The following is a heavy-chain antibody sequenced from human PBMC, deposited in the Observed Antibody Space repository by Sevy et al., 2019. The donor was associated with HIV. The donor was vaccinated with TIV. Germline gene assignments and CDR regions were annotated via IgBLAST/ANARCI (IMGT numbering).Heavy chain of an antibody. CDR1: GDSVTSSPHY. CDR3: ARVVGESCSGGTCSGWFDP. V-gene: IGHV4-61*01. CDR2: IYYTEDT. J-gene: IGHJ5*02. Sequence: SETLSLTCIVSGDSVTSSPHYWTWIRQPPGKGLEWIAYIYYTEDTNYNPSLRDRVTISVDISKNQFSLKLSSVTAADTAVYYCARVVGESCSGGTCSGWFDPWGQGTQVTVSS. D-gene: IGHD2-15*01.